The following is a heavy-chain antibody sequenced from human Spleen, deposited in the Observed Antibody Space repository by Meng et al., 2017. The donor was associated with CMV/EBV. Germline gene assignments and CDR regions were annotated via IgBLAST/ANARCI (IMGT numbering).Heavy chain of an antibody. V-gene: IGHV2-5*01. D-gene: IGHD3-3*01. CDR3: AHSGQEWLLLGWFDP. Sequence: GFSLGTSGVGVGWIRQPPGKALEWLALIYWNDDKHYSPSLKSRLTITKDTSKNQVVLTMTNMDPVDTGTHYCAHSGQEWLLLGWFDPWGQGTLVTVSS. J-gene: IGHJ5*02. CDR1: GFSLGTSGVG. CDR2: IYWNDDK.